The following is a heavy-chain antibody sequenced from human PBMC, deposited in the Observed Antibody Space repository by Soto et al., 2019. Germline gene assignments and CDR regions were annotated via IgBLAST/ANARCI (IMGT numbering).Heavy chain of an antibody. CDR2: IFSNDEK. CDR3: ARMRGYSGYYDY. J-gene: IGHJ4*02. V-gene: IGHV2-26*01. D-gene: IGHD5-12*01. CDR1: GFSLSNARMG. Sequence: SGPTLVNPTETLTLTCPVSGFSLSNARMGVSWIRQPPGKALEWLAHIFSNDEKSYSTSLKSRLTISKDTSKSQVVLTMTNMDPVDTATYYCARMRGYSGYYDYWGQGTLVTVSS.